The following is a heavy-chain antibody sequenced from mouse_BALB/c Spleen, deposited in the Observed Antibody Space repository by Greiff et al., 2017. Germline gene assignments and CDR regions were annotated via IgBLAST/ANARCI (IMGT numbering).Heavy chain of an antibody. CDR2: ISSGSRTI. D-gene: IGHD2-3*01. Sequence: EVKLVESGGGLVQPGGSRKLSCAASGFTFSSFGMHWVRQAPEKGLEWVAYISSGSRTIHYADTVKGRSTISRDNPKNTLFLHMTSLRSEDTALYCGGRGVTASGVDGGGEGTWVTVS. CDR3: GRGVTASGVDG. V-gene: IGHV5-17*02. J-gene: IGHJ1*01. CDR1: GFTFSSFG.